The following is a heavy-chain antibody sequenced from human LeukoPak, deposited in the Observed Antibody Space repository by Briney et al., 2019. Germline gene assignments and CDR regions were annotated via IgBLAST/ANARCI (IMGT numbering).Heavy chain of an antibody. J-gene: IGHJ6*02. CDR1: GFTFSSYA. Sequence: PGGSLRLSCAASGFTFSSYAISWVRQAPGKGLEWVSAISGSGGSTYYADSVKGRFTISRDNSKNTLYLQMNSLRAEDTAVYYCAKDLRRVRGYGHYYYGMDVWSQRTTVTVSS. V-gene: IGHV3-23*01. CDR2: ISGSGGST. D-gene: IGHD2-15*01. CDR3: AKDLRRVRGYGHYYYGMDV.